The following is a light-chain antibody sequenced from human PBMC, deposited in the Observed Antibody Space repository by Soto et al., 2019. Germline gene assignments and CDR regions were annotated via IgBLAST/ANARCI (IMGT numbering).Light chain of an antibody. CDR3: AAWDDSLVGV. CDR2: SDY. CDR1: SSNIGRNT. Sequence: QTVVTQPPSASGTPGQRVSISCSGSSSNIGRNTVSWYQQLPGAAPKLLIYSDYQRPSGVPDRFSGSKSGTSASLAISGLQSDDEADYYCAAWDDSLVGVFGGGTQLTVL. J-gene: IGLJ3*02. V-gene: IGLV1-44*01.